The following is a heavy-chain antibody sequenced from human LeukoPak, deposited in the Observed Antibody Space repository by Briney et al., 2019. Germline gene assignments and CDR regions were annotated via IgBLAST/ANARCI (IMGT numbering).Heavy chain of an antibody. Sequence: ASVKVSCKASGYTFTSYYMHWVRQAPGQGLEWMGWINPSSGGTNYAQRFQGRVTMTRDTSISTVYMELSRLRIDDTAVYYCARGGKSELGTCDYWGQGTLVTVSS. CDR1: GYTFTSYY. D-gene: IGHD7-27*01. CDR3: ARGGKSELGTCDY. J-gene: IGHJ4*02. CDR2: INPSSGGT. V-gene: IGHV1-2*02.